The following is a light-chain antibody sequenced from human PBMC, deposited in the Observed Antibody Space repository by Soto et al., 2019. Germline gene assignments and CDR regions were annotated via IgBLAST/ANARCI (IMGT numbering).Light chain of an antibody. Sequence: IWLRKSQAPLFWSQGEGATPPCGPVKVVRRNTLAGYKQKPGQAPSPLIYGASTRPTGIPDRFSGSGSGTDFTLTISRLEPEDFAVYYCQQYAGSSYTFGQGTKLEIK. CDR3: QQYAGSSYT. CDR1: KVVRRNT. V-gene: IGKV3-20*01. J-gene: IGKJ2*01. CDR2: GAS.